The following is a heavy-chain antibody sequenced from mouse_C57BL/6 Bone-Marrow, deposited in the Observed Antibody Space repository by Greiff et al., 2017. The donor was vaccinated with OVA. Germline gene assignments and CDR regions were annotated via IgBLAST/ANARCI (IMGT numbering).Heavy chain of an antibody. V-gene: IGHV1-50*01. CDR1: GYTFTSYW. D-gene: IGHD1-1*01. Sequence: QVQLKQPGAELVKPGASVKLSCKASGYTFTSYWMQWVKQRPGQGLEWIGEIDPSDSYTNYNQKFKGKATLTVDTSSSTAYMQLSSLTSEDSAVYYCARDTTVVSYWYFDVWGTGTTVTVSS. J-gene: IGHJ1*03. CDR3: ARDTTVVSYWYFDV. CDR2: IDPSDSYT.